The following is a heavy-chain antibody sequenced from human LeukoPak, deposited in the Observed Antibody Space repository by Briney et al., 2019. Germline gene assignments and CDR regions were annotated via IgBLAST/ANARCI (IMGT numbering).Heavy chain of an antibody. D-gene: IGHD3-3*01. J-gene: IGHJ4*02. CDR1: GYTFTRNA. V-gene: IGHV7-4-1*02. CDR2: INPNTGNP. CDR3: ARTYYDFWSGYHKFDY. Sequence: GASVKVSCKASGYTFTRNALNGVRQAPGQGLDWMGWINPNTGNPTYAQGFTGRFVFSLDTSVSTAYLRLTSLKAEDTAVYYCARTYYDFWSGYHKFDYWGQGTLVTVSS.